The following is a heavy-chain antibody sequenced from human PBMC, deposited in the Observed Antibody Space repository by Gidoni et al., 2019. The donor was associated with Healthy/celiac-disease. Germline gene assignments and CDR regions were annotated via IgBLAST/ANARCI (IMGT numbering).Heavy chain of an antibody. Sequence: QVQLQESGPGRVKPSQTLSLPCPLSAGSLSSGCDYWSWIRQHPGKGLEWIGYIYYSGTNYYNTSLKSRVTISVDTSKKQFSRKLSSVNAADTAVYFCARDQYGYYYFDYWGQGTLVTVSS. CDR2: IYYSGTN. D-gene: IGHD4-17*01. CDR3: ARDQYGYYYFDY. CDR1: AGSLSSGCDY. J-gene: IGHJ4*02. V-gene: IGHV4-31*03.